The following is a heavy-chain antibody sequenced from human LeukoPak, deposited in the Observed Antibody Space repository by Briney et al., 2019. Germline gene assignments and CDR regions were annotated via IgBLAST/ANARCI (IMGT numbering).Heavy chain of an antibody. V-gene: IGHV5-51*01. Sequence: GESLKISCKASGYTFSTEWIGWVRQMPGKGLEWMGVIYPGDSDTRYSPSLQGQVTISADKSISTAYLQWSSLKGSDTAMYYCARRDRQWLPAGSFDFWGQGTLVTVSS. CDR1: GYTFSTEW. D-gene: IGHD6-19*01. CDR2: IYPGDSDT. J-gene: IGHJ4*02. CDR3: ARRDRQWLPAGSFDF.